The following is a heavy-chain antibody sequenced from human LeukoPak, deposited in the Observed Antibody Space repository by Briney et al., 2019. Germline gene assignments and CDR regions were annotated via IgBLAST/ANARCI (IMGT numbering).Heavy chain of an antibody. V-gene: IGHV3-23*01. CDR3: AKGNFDSSGYYSNYFDY. J-gene: IGHJ4*02. Sequence: GGSLRLSCAASGFTFSSYAMSWVRQAPGKGLEWVSSITSSGAATYYADSVKGRFTISRDNSKNTLDLQMNSLRAEDTAVYYCAKGNFDSSGYYSNYFDYWGQGTLVTVSS. D-gene: IGHD3-22*01. CDR2: ITSSGAAT. CDR1: GFTFSSYA.